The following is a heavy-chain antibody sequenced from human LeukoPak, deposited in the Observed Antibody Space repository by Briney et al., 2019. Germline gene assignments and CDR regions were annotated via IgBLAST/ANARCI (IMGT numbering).Heavy chain of an antibody. CDR1: GFTFSSYW. Sequence: GGSLRLSCAASGFTFSSYWMSWVRQAPGKGLEWLANIKQDTSEEYYVDSVKGRFAISRDNAKNSLYLQMDSLRADDTAVYYCASDQRLFLDWFRSFYFYMDVWGKGTTVSVSS. CDR3: ASDQRLFLDWFRSFYFYMDV. D-gene: IGHD3/OR15-3a*01. V-gene: IGHV3-7*01. J-gene: IGHJ6*03. CDR2: IKQDTSEE.